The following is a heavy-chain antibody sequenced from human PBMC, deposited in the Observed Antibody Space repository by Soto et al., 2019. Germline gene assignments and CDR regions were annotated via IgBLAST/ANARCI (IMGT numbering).Heavy chain of an antibody. Sequence: EVQLVESGGGLVQPGGSLILSCAASGFTFSHYWMVWVRQAPRKGLVWVSGIIGDGVYTTYADSVKGRFTISRDNAKNTVYLQMNSLRVEDTAVYYCARGILGWGTVNDHWGQGTLVTVSS. CDR1: GFTFSHYW. CDR2: IIGDGVYT. CDR3: ARGILGWGTVNDH. V-gene: IGHV3-74*03. D-gene: IGHD3-16*01. J-gene: IGHJ4*02.